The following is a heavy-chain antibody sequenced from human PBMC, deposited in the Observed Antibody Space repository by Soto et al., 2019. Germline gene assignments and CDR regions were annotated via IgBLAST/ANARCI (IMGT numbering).Heavy chain of an antibody. CDR3: ARERAAVKPEGVDL. Sequence: ASVKVSCKPLGYPFSDSCIHWVRRAPGQGLEWMGWINPNSGGTKYAPKFQGGVTMTRDTSITTAYMELSRLRSGDTAVYYCARERAAVKPEGVDLWGQVTLVTV. D-gene: IGHD6-13*01. J-gene: IGHJ4*02. V-gene: IGHV1-2*02. CDR2: INPNSGGT. CDR1: GYPFSDSC.